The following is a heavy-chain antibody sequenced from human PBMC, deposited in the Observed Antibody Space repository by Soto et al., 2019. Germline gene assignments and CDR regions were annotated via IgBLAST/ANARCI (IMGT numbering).Heavy chain of an antibody. CDR1: GYSFTSYW. CDR3: AIHRGDGYNPDAFDI. J-gene: IGHJ3*02. D-gene: IGHD5-12*01. CDR2: IYPGDSDT. V-gene: IGHV5-51*01. Sequence: GESLKISCKGSGYSFTSYWIGWVRQMPGKGLEWMGIIYPGDSDTRYSPSFQGQVTISADKSISTAYLQWSSLKASDTAMYYCAIHRGDGYNPDAFDIWGQGTMVTVSS.